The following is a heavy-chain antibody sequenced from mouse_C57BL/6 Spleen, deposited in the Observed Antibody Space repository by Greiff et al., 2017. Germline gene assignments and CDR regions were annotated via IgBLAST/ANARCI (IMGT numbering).Heavy chain of an antibody. D-gene: IGHD1-1*01. CDR2: INPNYGTT. CDR3: ASDYYGSSYGYFDV. CDR1: GYSFTDYN. J-gene: IGHJ1*03. Sequence: VQLQQSGPELVKPGASVKISCKASGYSFTDYNMNWVKQSNGKSLEWIGVINPNYGTTSYNQKFKGKATWTVDQSSSTAYMQLNSLTSEDSAVYYCASDYYGSSYGYFDVWGTGTTVTVSS. V-gene: IGHV1-39*01.